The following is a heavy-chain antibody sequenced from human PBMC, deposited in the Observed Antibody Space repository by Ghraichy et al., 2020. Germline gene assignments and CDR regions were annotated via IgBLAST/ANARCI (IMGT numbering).Heavy chain of an antibody. D-gene: IGHD5-18*01. CDR3: AREPDTAGSGMDV. Sequence: GGSLRLSCAASGFTFSSYGMHWVRQAPGKGLEWVAVIWYDGSNKYYADSVKGRFTISRDNSKNTLYLQMNSLRAEDTAVYYCAREPDTAGSGMDVWGQGTTVTVSS. CDR1: GFTFSSYG. V-gene: IGHV3-33*01. CDR2: IWYDGSNK. J-gene: IGHJ6*02.